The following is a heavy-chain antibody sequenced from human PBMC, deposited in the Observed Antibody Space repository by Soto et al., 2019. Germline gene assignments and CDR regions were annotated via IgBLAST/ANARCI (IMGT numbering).Heavy chain of an antibody. V-gene: IGHV4-59*01. J-gene: IGHJ5*02. Sequence: SWATLSLTCTVSGGSMSRYYWTWIRQPPGKGLDWIENIHYTGSTNYNPSLKSRVTILLGTSTSQFSLKVSSVTAADTAVYYCARDLTISSTDGPLDPWGHGTLVTVSS. D-gene: IGHD1-1*01. CDR3: ARDLTISSTDGPLDP. CDR1: GGSMSRYY. CDR2: IHYTGST.